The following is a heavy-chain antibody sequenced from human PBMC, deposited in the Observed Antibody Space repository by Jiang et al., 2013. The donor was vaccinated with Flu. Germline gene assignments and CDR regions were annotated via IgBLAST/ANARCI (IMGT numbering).Heavy chain of an antibody. D-gene: IGHD2-2*01. V-gene: IGHV4-39*07. CDR2: IYYSGST. Sequence: GLVKPSETLSLTCTVSGGSISSSSHYWGWLRQPPGEGLEWIGSIYYSGSTNYNPSLKNRVTISVDTSKNQFSLKLNSVTAADTAVYYCARAKTCGSSVCYVTHLTLNWFDPWGQGTLVT. CDR1: GGSISSSSHY. J-gene: IGHJ5*02. CDR3: ARAKTCGSSVCYVTHLTLNWFDP.